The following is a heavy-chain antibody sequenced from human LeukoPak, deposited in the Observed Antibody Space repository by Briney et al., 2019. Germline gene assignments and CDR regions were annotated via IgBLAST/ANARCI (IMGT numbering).Heavy chain of an antibody. V-gene: IGHV4-30-4*08. CDR3: ARDPFPHAINYYDSSGYP. Sequence: SETLSLTCTVSGGSISSGGYHWSWIRQPPGKGLEWIGYIYYSGSTYYNPSLKSRVTISVDTSKNQFSLKLSSVTAADTAVYYCARDPFPHAINYYDSSGYPWGQGTLVTVSS. J-gene: IGHJ5*02. CDR2: IYYSGST. CDR1: GGSISSGGYH. D-gene: IGHD3-22*01.